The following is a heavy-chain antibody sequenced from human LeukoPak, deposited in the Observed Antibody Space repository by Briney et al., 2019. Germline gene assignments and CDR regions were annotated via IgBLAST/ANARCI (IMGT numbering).Heavy chain of an antibody. CDR1: GYTFTGYY. CDR3: ARGPPPGGFYGDYSTDY. V-gene: IGHV1-2*02. D-gene: IGHD4-17*01. Sequence: ASVKVSCKASGYTFTGYYMHWVRQAPGQGLEWMGWINPNSGGTNYAQKFQGRGTMTRGTSISTAYMELSRLRSDDTAVYYCARGPPPGGFYGDYSTDYWGQGTLVTVSS. J-gene: IGHJ4*02. CDR2: INPNSGGT.